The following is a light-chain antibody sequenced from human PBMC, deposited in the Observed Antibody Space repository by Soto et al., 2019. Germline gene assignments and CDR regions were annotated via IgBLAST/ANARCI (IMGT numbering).Light chain of an antibody. CDR2: GAS. V-gene: IGKV3-20*01. Sequence: EIVLTQSPGTLSLSPGKRATLSCRASQSVSSIYLAWYQQKPGQAPRLVIYGASNRATGVPDRFSGSGSGTVFSLTISRLEPEDFAVYYCQQYGGSWTFGQGTKVEIK. CDR3: QQYGGSWT. J-gene: IGKJ1*01. CDR1: QSVSSIY.